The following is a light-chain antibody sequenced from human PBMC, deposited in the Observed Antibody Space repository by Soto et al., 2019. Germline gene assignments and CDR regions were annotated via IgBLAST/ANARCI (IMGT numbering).Light chain of an antibody. V-gene: IGLV2-8*01. CDR2: AVN. J-gene: IGLJ1*01. CDR3: SSYTNINTRACV. CDR1: SSDVGGYKY. Sequence: QSVLTQPPSASGSPGQSVTISCTGTSSDVGGYKYVSWYQQYPGKAPKLMIYAVNKRPSGVPDRFSGSKSGNTASLTVSGLQAEDEADYHCSSYTNINTRACVFGTGTKVTVL.